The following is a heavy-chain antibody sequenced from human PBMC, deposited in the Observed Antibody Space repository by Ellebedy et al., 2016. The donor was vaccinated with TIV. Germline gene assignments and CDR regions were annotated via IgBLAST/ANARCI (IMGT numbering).Heavy chain of an antibody. V-gene: IGHV3-7*04. Sequence: GGSLRLSXAASGFTFSSYAMSWVRQAPGKGLEWVAIVNGDGSQRDHVDSVRGRFTISRDSAKNSLFLQMNSLRIEDTAIYYCVRDFYRDFDHWGQGTLVTVSS. J-gene: IGHJ4*02. D-gene: IGHD2/OR15-2a*01. CDR2: VNGDGSQR. CDR1: GFTFSSYA. CDR3: VRDFYRDFDH.